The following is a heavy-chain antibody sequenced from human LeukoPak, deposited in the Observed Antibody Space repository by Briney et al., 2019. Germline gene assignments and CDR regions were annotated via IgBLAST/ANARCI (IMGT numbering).Heavy chain of an antibody. CDR2: NSSSTSNI. Sequence: QSGGSLRLSCAASGFTFSSYSMNWVRQAPGKGLEWVSFNSSSTSNIYYADSVKGRFTISRDNAKNSLYLQMNSLRAEDTAVYYCARDRGGSYSAIDYWGQGTLVTVSS. CDR3: ARDRGGSYSAIDY. CDR1: GFTFSSYS. D-gene: IGHD1-26*01. J-gene: IGHJ4*02. V-gene: IGHV3-48*04.